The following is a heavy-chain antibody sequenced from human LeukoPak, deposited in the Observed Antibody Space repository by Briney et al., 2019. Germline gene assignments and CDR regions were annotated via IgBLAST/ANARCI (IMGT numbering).Heavy chain of an antibody. V-gene: IGHV3-48*04. CDR2: ISGSSTKI. CDR3: ARRDYYGSGSPDY. J-gene: IGHJ4*02. CDR1: GFTFSSYS. D-gene: IGHD3-10*01. Sequence: PGGSLRLSCAASGFTFSSYSMNWVRQAPGKGLEWVSYISGSSTKIYYAESVKGRFTISRDNAKNSLYLQMSSLRAEDTALCYCARRDYYGSGSPDYWGQGTLVTVSS.